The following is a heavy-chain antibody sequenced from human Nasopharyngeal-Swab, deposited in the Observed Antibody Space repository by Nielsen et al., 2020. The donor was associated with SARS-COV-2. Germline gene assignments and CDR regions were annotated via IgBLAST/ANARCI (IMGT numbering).Heavy chain of an antibody. CDR2: ISSSSSYM. CDR3: ARDAPEGYYYGSGSYYKQAFDI. J-gene: IGHJ3*02. D-gene: IGHD3-10*01. V-gene: IGHV3-21*01. Sequence: WIRQPPGKGLEWVSSISSSSSYMYYADSVKGRFTISRDNAKNSLYLQMNSLRAEDTAMYYCARDAPEGYYYGSGSYYKQAFDIWGQGTMVTVSS.